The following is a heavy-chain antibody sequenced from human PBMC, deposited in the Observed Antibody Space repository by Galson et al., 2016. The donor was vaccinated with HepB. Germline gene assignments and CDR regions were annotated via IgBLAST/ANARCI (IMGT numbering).Heavy chain of an antibody. CDR2: IYYLGNT. V-gene: IGHV4-59*01. CDR3: AGPNSGETSGLSI. CDR1: GGSMDTFY. J-gene: IGHJ4*02. D-gene: IGHD2-15*01. Sequence: SETLSLTCTVSGGSMDTFYWTWIRQPPGKGLEWLGFIYYLGNTKYNPSLQSRVTISLDTSKNQFSLKMDSLTAADTAVYYCAGPNSGETSGLSIWGQGTLATVSS.